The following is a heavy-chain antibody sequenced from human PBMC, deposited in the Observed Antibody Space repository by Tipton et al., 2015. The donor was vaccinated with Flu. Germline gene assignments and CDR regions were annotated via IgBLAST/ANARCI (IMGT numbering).Heavy chain of an antibody. D-gene: IGHD5-12*01. CDR2: VKSRKDGGTT. J-gene: IGHJ4*02. V-gene: IGHV3-15*05. CDR3: TAGYGTSECDF. CDR1: GITFRNAW. Sequence: SLRLSCAASGITFRNAWMTCVRQAPGKGLEWVGRVKSRKDGGTTDYAAAVTDRFTISRDDSRDTVTLQMNSLKIEDTAVYYCTAGYGTSECDFWGQGTLITVSS.